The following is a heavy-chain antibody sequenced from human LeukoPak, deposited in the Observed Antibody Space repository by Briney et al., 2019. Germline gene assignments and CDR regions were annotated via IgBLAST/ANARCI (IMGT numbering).Heavy chain of an antibody. J-gene: IGHJ4*02. CDR2: INPNSGGT. CDR3: ARWQLGISGFDY. D-gene: IGHD7-27*01. CDR1: GYTLIDHY. V-gene: IGHV1-2*02. Sequence: GASVKVSCKASGYTLIDHYLHWVRQAPGQGLEWMGWINPNSGGTNYAQNFQGRVTMTRDTSISTAYMELRRLRSDDTAVYYCARWQLGISGFDYWGQGTQVTVSS.